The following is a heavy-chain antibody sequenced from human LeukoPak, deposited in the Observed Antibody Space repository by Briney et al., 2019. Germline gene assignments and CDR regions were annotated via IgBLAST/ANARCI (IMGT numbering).Heavy chain of an antibody. Sequence: SETLSLTCTVSGGSISSSSYYWGWIRQPPGKGLEWIGSIYYSGSTYYNPSLKSRVTISVDTSKNQFSLKLSSVTAAVTAVYYCARASEGRDYCGQGTLVTVSS. CDR2: IYYSGST. CDR1: GGSISSSSYY. J-gene: IGHJ4*02. D-gene: IGHD3-10*01. CDR3: ARASEGRDY. V-gene: IGHV4-39*01.